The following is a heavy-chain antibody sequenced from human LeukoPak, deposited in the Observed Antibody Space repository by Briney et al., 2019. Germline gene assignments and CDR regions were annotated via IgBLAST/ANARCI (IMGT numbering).Heavy chain of an antibody. J-gene: IGHJ4*02. CDR3: ARGRITPQNFGY. Sequence: PSETLSLTCTVSGGSISSYYWSWIRQPPGKGLEWIGYIYYSGSTNYNPSLKSRVTISVDTSKNQFSLKLSSVTAADTAVYYCARGRITPQNFGYWGQGTLVTVSS. D-gene: IGHD3-10*01. CDR1: GGSISSYY. CDR2: IYYSGST. V-gene: IGHV4-59*01.